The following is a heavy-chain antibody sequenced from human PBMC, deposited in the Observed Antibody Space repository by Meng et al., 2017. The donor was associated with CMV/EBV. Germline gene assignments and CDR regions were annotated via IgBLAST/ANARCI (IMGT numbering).Heavy chain of an antibody. J-gene: IGHJ5*02. CDR1: GFTVKRNY. CDR2: IHSGGNT. V-gene: IGHV3-66*01. CDR3: ARGYALRIDYFNWFDP. D-gene: IGHD3-16*01. Sequence: EVQLGESGGGFVQPGEPLRRSGASSGFTVKRNYMAWVRQAPGKGLEWVSLIHSGGNTYYADSVKGRFTISRDNLKNTLYLQMNNVRAEDTGVYYCARGYALRIDYFNWFDPWGQGPLVTVAS.